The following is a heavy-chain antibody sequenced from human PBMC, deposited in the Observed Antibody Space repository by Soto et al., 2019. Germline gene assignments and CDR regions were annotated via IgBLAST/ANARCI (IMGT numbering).Heavy chain of an antibody. Sequence: GGSLRLSCAASGFTFDDYAMHWVRQAPGKGLEWVSGISWNSGSIGYADSVKGRFTISRDNAKNSLYLQMNSLRAEDTALYYCAKKTWKEVDGMQDQQFDYWGQGTLVTVSS. J-gene: IGHJ4*02. V-gene: IGHV3-9*01. CDR3: AKKTWKEVDGMQDQQFDY. D-gene: IGHD6-19*01. CDR1: GFTFDDYA. CDR2: ISWNSGSI.